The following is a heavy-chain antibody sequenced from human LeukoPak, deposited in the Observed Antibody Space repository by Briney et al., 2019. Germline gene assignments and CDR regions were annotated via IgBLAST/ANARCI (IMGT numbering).Heavy chain of an antibody. CDR2: INPNSGGT. D-gene: IGHD6-19*01. J-gene: IGHJ4*02. CDR3: ATLAVAGTGPVSY. V-gene: IGHV1-2*02. CDR1: GYTFTGYY. Sequence: ASVKVYCKASGYTFTGYYMHWVRQAPGQGLEWMGWINPNSGGTNYAQKFQGRVTMTRDTSISTAYMELSRLRSDDTAVYYCATLAVAGTGPVSYWGQGTLVTVSS.